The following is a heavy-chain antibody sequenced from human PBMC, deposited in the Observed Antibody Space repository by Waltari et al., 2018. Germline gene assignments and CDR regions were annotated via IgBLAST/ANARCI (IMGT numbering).Heavy chain of an antibody. V-gene: IGHV1-69*04. J-gene: IGHJ4*02. D-gene: IGHD2-21*02. CDR1: GGMFSNYA. Sequence: QVQLVQSGAEGKKPGSSVKVSCQASGGMFSNYAISWVRQAPGQGFEWMGKIVPLVGETTYAQKFQGRVTITADKSTRTAYMELSSLRSEDTAVYYCAREEYGGDLFDYWGQGTLVTVSS. CDR2: IVPLVGET. CDR3: AREEYGGDLFDY.